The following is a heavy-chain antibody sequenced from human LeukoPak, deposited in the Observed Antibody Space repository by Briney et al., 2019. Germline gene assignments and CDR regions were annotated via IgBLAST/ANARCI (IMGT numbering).Heavy chain of an antibody. CDR3: ASCIAAAKECQCYYYGMDV. V-gene: IGHV1-69*13. Sequence: SVTVSCKASGGTFSSYAISWVRQAPGQGLEWMGGIIPIFGTANYARKFQGRVTITADESTSTAYMELSSLRSEDTAVYYCASCIAAAKECQCYYYGMDVWGQGTTVTVSS. D-gene: IGHD6-13*01. CDR1: GGTFSSYA. CDR2: IIPIFGTA. J-gene: IGHJ6*02.